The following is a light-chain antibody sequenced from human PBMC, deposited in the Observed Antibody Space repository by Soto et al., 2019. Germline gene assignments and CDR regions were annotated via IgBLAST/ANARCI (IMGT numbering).Light chain of an antibody. Sequence: QSVLTQPPSVSGAPGQRVTISCTGSSSNIVAGYDGHWYQQLPGTAPKLLIYGNSNRPSGVPDRFSGSKSGTSASLAITGLQAEDEADYYCQSYHSSLSGYVVFGGGTKLTVL. V-gene: IGLV1-40*01. CDR1: SSNIVAGYD. J-gene: IGLJ2*01. CDR3: QSYHSSLSGYVV. CDR2: GNS.